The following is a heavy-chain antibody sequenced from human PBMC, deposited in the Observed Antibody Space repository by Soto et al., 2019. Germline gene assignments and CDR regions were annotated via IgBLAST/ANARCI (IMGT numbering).Heavy chain of an antibody. V-gene: IGHV1-69*06. CDR3: ARGRSPREYYDFWSGYYTHYYYGMDV. CDR1: GGTFSSYA. Sequence: ASVKVSCKASGGTFSSYAISWVRQAPGQGLEWMGGIIPIFGTANYAQKFQGRVTITADKSTSTAYMELSSLRSEDTAVYYCARGRSPREYYDFWSGYYTHYYYGMDVWGQGTTVTVSS. CDR2: IIPIFGTA. J-gene: IGHJ6*02. D-gene: IGHD3-3*01.